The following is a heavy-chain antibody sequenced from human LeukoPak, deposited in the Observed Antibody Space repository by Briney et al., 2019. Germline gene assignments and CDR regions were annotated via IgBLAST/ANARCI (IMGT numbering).Heavy chain of an antibody. CDR3: ARDLMGASHFDY. CDR1: GGSISSESYY. Sequence: SETLSLTCTVSGGSISSESYYWSWIRQPAGTALEWIGRINTSGNINYNPSLKSRVTLSVDTSNNQFSLKLSSVTAADTAVYYCARDLMGASHFDYWGQGTLVTVSS. CDR2: INTSGNI. D-gene: IGHD4/OR15-4a*01. V-gene: IGHV4-61*02. J-gene: IGHJ4*02.